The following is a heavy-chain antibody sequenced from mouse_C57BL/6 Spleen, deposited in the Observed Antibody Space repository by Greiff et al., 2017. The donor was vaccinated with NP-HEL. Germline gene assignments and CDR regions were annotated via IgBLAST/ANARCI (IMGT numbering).Heavy chain of an antibody. CDR1: GYTFTDYN. V-gene: IGHV1-18*01. CDR3: ARTSPVRFAY. CDR2: INPNNGGT. Sequence: VQLKESGPELVKPGASVKIPCKASGYTFTDYNMDWVKQSHGKSLEWIGDINPNNGGTIYNQKFKGKATLTVDKSSSTAYMELRSLTSEDTAVYYCARTSPVRFAYWGQGTLVTVSA. J-gene: IGHJ3*01.